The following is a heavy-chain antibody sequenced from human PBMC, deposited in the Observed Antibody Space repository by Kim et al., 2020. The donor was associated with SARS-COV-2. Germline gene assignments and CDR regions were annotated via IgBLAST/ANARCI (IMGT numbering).Heavy chain of an antibody. J-gene: IGHJ3*02. CDR1: GFSFRTYT. Sequence: GGSLRLSCAASGFSFRTYTLNWVRQAPGKGLEWVSSIYGSRSNKYYADSVTGRFTISRDNAKNSLYLQMNGLGVEDTAVYYCARVGFFGSETLDAFDIWGQGTMVTVSS. CDR2: IYGSRSNK. CDR3: ARVGFFGSETLDAFDI. D-gene: IGHD3-10*01. V-gene: IGHV3-21*01.